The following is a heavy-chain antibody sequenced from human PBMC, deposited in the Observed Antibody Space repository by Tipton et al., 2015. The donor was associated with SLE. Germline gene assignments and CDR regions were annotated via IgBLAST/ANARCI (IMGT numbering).Heavy chain of an antibody. Sequence: GLVKPSETLSLTCAVYGGSFNNYYWSWIRQPPGKGLEWIGYIYSSGSTNYKPSLKSRVSMSIDMSKNQISLSLRSVTAADTALYYCARESCSGESCYLDYWGQGTLVTVSS. CDR3: ARESCSGESCYLDY. CDR2: IYSSGST. J-gene: IGHJ4*02. D-gene: IGHD6-19*01. CDR1: GGSFNNYY. V-gene: IGHV4-59*01.